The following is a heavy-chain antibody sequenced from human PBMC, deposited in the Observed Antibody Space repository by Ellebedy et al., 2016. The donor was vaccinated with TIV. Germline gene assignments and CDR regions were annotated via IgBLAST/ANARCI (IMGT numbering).Heavy chain of an antibody. D-gene: IGHD2-15*01. CDR2: INSRNSSI. V-gene: IGHV3-48*01. Sequence: GESLKISCAASGFTFDNYSMNWVRQAPGKGLEWVSYINSRNSSISYADSVKVRFTISRDNAKNSLYLQMNSLRAEDTAVYYCAREMGYCSGGSCYARLYYYNAMDVWGQGTTVTVSS. CDR3: AREMGYCSGGSCYARLYYYNAMDV. J-gene: IGHJ6*02. CDR1: GFTFDNYS.